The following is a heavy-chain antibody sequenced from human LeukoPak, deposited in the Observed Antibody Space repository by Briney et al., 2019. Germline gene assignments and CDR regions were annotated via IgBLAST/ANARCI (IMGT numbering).Heavy chain of an antibody. CDR1: GGSFSGYY. CDR2: ISHSGST. J-gene: IGHJ6*04. CDR3: AAGRYFDWLLSFTMDV. V-gene: IGHV4-34*01. Sequence: PSETLSLTCAVYGGSFSGYYWSWIRQPPGKGLEWIGEISHSGSTNYNPSLKSRVTISVDTSKNQFSLKLSSVTAADTAVYYCAAGRYFDWLLSFTMDVWGKGTTVTVSS. D-gene: IGHD3-9*01.